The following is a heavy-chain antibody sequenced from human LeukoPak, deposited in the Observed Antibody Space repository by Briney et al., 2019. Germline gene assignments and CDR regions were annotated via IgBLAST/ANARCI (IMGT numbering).Heavy chain of an antibody. CDR3: ASRYSGYESDY. Sequence: SETLSLTWTVSSGSISSSSYYWGWIRQPPGKGLEWIGSIYYSGSTYYNPSLKSRVTISVDTSKNQFSLKLSSVTAADTAVYYCASRYSGYESDYWGQGTLVTVSS. CDR2: IYYSGST. V-gene: IGHV4-39*01. D-gene: IGHD5-12*01. J-gene: IGHJ4*02. CDR1: SGSISSSSYY.